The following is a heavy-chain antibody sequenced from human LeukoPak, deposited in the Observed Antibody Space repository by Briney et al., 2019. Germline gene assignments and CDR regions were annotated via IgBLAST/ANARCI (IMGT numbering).Heavy chain of an antibody. Sequence: SETLSLTCTVSGGSISNYCWSWIRQPPGKGLEWIGYICYSGTTNYNPSLKSRVTISVDRSKNQFSLKLISVTAADTAVYYCARVVVVVAATRSDAFDIWGQGTMVTVSS. V-gene: IGHV4-59*08. J-gene: IGHJ3*02. CDR1: GGSISNYC. CDR2: ICYSGTT. CDR3: ARVVVVVAATRSDAFDI. D-gene: IGHD2-15*01.